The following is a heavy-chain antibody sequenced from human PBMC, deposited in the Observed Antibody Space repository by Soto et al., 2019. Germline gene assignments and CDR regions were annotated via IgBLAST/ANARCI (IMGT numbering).Heavy chain of an antibody. J-gene: IGHJ5*02. CDR1: VFTFSSDS. V-gene: IGHV3-23*01. Sequence: EVQLLESGGGLVQPGGSLRLSCAASVFTFSSDSMSWVRQAPGKGLEWVSAISGSGGSTYYADSVKGRFTISRDNSKNTQYLQINSLRADDPTVYDGAKEQPTRGGVWFAPWGQGTLVTVSS. D-gene: IGHD2-15*01. CDR2: ISGSGGST. CDR3: AKEQPTRGGVWFAP.